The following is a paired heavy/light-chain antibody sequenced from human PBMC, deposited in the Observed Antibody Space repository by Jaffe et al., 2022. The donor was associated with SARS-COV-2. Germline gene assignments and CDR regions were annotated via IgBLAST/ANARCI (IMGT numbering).Heavy chain of an antibody. Sequence: EVQLVQSGGVVVQPGGSLRLSCAASGFRFDDFTMHWVRQSPGRGLEWVSLINWDGGTTDYADSVKGRCTISRDNRKNSLFLEMNSLRPDDSALYYCAKGGNYFYYMDVWGKGTTVIVSS. V-gene: IGHV3-43*01. CDR3: AKGGNYFYYMDV. CDR1: GFRFDDFT. CDR2: INWDGGTT. J-gene: IGHJ6*03.
Light chain of an antibody. CDR2: SAS. Sequence: EIVMTQSPATLSVSPGERVTLSCRASQSVSSNLAWYQQKPGQAPRLLIYSASTWATGIPARFRGSGSGTEFTLTISSLQSEDFAVYYCQQHNNWPYTFGRGTKLEIK. CDR1: QSVSSN. CDR3: QQHNNWPYT. V-gene: IGKV3-15*01. J-gene: IGKJ2*01.